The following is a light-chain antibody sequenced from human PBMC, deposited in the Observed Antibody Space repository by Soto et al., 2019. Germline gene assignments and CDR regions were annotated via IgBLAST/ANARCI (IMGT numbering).Light chain of an antibody. V-gene: IGLV2-8*01. CDR2: DVT. Sequence: QSVLTQSPSASGSPGQSVTISCTGTSSDIGGYNSVSWYQQHPGKAPKVMIYDVTKRPSGVPDRFSGSKSGNTASLTVSALQAEDEADYYCSSYTDTNSLVFGTGTKVTVL. CDR1: SSDIGGYNS. J-gene: IGLJ1*01. CDR3: SSYTDTNSLV.